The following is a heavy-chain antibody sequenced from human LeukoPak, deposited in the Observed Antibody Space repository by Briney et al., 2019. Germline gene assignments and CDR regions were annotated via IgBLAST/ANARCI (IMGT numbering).Heavy chain of an antibody. D-gene: IGHD6-6*01. V-gene: IGHV3-21*01. CDR2: ISSSSSYI. CDR1: GFTFSSYS. Sequence: GGSLRLSCAASGFTFSSYSMHWVRQAPGRGLEWVSSISSSSSYIYYADSVKGRFTISRDNAKNSLYLQMNSLRAEDTAVYYCARDRDSSSSPFDYWGQGTLVTVSS. CDR3: ARDRDSSSSPFDY. J-gene: IGHJ4*02.